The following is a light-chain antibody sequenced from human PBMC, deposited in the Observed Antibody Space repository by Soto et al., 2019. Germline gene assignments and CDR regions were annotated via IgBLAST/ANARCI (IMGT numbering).Light chain of an antibody. CDR2: AAS. CDR1: QGLNSN. V-gene: IGKV1D-13*01. CDR3: QQSSNYFT. J-gene: IGKJ3*01. Sequence: AIQLTQSPSSLSASVGDRVTITCRASQGLNSNLAWYQQKPGKAPKLQMYAASTLQKGVPSRFSGNGSGTDFTLTISSLQPEDFATYYCQQSSNYFTFGPGTKVDI.